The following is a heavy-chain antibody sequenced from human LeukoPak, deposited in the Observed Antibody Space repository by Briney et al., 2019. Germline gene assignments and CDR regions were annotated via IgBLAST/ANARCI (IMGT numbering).Heavy chain of an antibody. CDR3: ARGCSSTSCYGMDV. D-gene: IGHD2-2*01. Sequence: GGSLRLSCAASGFTFADAWMSWVRQVPGKGLEWVANIKQDGSEKYYVDSVKGRFTISRDNAKNSLYLQMNSLRAEDTAVYYCARGCSSTSCYGMDVWGQGTTVTVSS. J-gene: IGHJ6*02. CDR2: IKQDGSEK. CDR1: GFTFADAW. V-gene: IGHV3-7*01.